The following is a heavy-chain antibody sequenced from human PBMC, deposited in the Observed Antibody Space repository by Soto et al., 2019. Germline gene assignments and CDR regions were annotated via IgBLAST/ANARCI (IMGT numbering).Heavy chain of an antibody. CDR3: ARARAGLYYDFWSGRKQPSYGMDV. J-gene: IGHJ6*02. CDR2: ISAYNGNT. V-gene: IGHV1-18*01. D-gene: IGHD3-3*01. CDR1: GYTFTSYG. Sequence: GASVKVSCKASGYTFTSYGISWVRQAPGQGLEWMGWISAYNGNTNYAQKLQGRVTMTTDTSTSTAYMELRSLRSDDTAVYYCARARAGLYYDFWSGRKQPSYGMDVWGQGTTVTVSS.